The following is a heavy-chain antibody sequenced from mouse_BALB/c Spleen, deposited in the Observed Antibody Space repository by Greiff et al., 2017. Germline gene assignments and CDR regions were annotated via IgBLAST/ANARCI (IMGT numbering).Heavy chain of an antibody. CDR2: ISNKANGYTT. D-gene: IGHD2-12*01. CDR3: ERYDDDAMDD. V-gene: IGHV7-3*02. J-gene: IGHJ4*01. CDR1: GFTFTDYY. Sequence: EVQVVASGGGLVQPGGSLRLSCATSGFTFTDYYMSWVRQPPGKALEWLGFISNKANGYTTEYSASVKGRFTISRDNSQSILYLQMNTLRAEDSATEYSERYDDDAMDDWGEGTAGTVAA.